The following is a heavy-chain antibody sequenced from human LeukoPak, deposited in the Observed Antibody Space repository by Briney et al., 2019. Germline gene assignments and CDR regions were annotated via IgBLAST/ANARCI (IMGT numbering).Heavy chain of an antibody. V-gene: IGHV4-31*03. Sequence: SETLSLTCTVSGDSVTSGGYFWTWIRHHPGKGLEWIGYLSNSGTTSYNPSLKSRVSISVDTSNNQFSLSLSSVTAADTTVYYCARDVVVTSSPDAFDIWGQGTMVAVSS. J-gene: IGHJ3*02. D-gene: IGHD2-21*02. CDR3: ARDVVVTSSPDAFDI. CDR2: LSNSGTT. CDR1: GDSVTSGGYF.